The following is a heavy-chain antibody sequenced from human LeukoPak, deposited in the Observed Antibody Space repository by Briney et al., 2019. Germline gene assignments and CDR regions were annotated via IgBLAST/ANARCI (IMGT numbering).Heavy chain of an antibody. CDR3: AKIDDYYKHFDS. D-gene: IGHD2-21*02. CDR2: ISSRSSYI. V-gene: IGHV3-21*01. CDR1: DFNFNTYT. J-gene: IGHJ4*02. Sequence: GGSLRLSCTASDFNFNTYTIDWVRQAPGKGLEWVSSISSRSSYIYYAEALRDRFSTSRDNAKNSVYLQMDGLRVEDTAVYYCAKIDDYYKHFDSWGQGTLVTVSS.